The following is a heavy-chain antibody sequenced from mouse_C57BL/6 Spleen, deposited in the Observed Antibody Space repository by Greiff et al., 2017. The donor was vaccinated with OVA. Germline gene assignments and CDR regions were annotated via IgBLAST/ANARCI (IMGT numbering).Heavy chain of an antibody. V-gene: IGHV1-82*01. Sequence: QVQLKQSGPELVKPGASVKISCKASGYAFSSSWMNWVKQRPGKGLEWIGRIYPGDGDTNYNGKFKGKATLTADKSSSTAYMQLSSLTSEDSAVYFCARAPIMITTGGGFAYWGQGTLVTVSA. CDR3: ARAPIMITTGGGFAY. J-gene: IGHJ3*01. CDR1: GYAFSSSW. D-gene: IGHD1-1*01. CDR2: IYPGDGDT.